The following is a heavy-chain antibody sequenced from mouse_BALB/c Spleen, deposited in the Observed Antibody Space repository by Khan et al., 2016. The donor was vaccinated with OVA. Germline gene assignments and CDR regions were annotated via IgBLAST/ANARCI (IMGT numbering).Heavy chain of an antibody. CDR3: ARLEDI. CDR1: GFSLTSYC. D-gene: IGHD1-3*01. J-gene: IGHJ2*01. V-gene: IGHV2-9*02. CDR2: LLAGGST. Sequence: QVQLKESGPGLVAPSQSLSITCTVSGFSLTSYCVHWVRQPSGKGLEWLGVLLAGGSTNYNSAFMSSLSISKDNTKSQVFLKINSMQTADTAMYYCARLEDIWGQGTTLTVSS.